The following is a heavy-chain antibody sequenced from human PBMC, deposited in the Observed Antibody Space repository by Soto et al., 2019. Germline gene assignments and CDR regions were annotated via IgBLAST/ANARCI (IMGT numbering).Heavy chain of an antibody. CDR2: ISSSSSYI. CDR1: GFTFSSYS. J-gene: IGHJ2*01. Sequence: EVQLVESGGGLVKPGGSLRLSCAASGFTFSSYSMNWVRQSPGKGLEWVSSISSSSSYIYYADSVKGRFTISRDNAKNSLYLQMNSLRAEDTAVYYCARDSSGYSWYFDLWGRGTLVTVSS. CDR3: ARDSSGYSWYFDL. D-gene: IGHD3-22*01. V-gene: IGHV3-21*01.